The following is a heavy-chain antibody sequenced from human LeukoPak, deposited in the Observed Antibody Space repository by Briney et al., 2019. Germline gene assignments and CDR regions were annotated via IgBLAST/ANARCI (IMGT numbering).Heavy chain of an antibody. V-gene: IGHV4-59*05. D-gene: IGHD1-26*01. CDR2: IYYSGST. Sequence: PSETLSLTCTVSGGSISGYYWSWIRQAPGKGLEWIGSIYYSGSTYYNPSLKSRVTISVDTSKNQFSLKLSSVTAADTAVYYCARRMGATGSFDYWGQGTLVTVSS. CDR1: GGSISGYY. J-gene: IGHJ4*02. CDR3: ARRMGATGSFDY.